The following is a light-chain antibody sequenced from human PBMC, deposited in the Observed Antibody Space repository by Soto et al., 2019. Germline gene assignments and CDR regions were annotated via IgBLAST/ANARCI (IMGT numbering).Light chain of an antibody. J-gene: IGKJ4*01. V-gene: IGKV3-11*01. Sequence: EIVLTQSPATLSLSPGERATLSCRASQSVSSYFAWYQQKPGQAPRLLIYDASNSATGIPARFSGSGSGTDFTLTISSLEPEDFAVYYCQQRSNWPLSFGGGTTVELK. CDR2: DAS. CDR3: QQRSNWPLS. CDR1: QSVSSY.